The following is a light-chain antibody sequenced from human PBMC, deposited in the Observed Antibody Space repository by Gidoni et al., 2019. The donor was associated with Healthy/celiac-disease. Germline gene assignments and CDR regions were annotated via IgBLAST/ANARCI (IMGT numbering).Light chain of an antibody. CDR2: WAS. J-gene: IGKJ2*01. V-gene: IGKV4-1*01. CDR3: QQYYSPWYT. Sequence: DIVMTQSPDSLAVSMGERATINCKSSQSVLYSSNNKNYLAWYQQKPGQPPKLLIYWASTRESGVPDRFSGSGSGTDFTLTISSQQAEDVAVYYCQQYYSPWYTFGQGTKLEIK. CDR1: QSVLYSSNNKNY.